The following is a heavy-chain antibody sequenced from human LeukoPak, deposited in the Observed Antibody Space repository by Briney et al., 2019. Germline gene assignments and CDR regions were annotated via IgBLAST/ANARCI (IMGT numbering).Heavy chain of an antibody. V-gene: IGHV3-21*01. D-gene: IGHD6-19*01. Sequence: PGGSLRLSCAASGFIFSSYGMSWVRQAPGKGLEWVSAISSSSSYIYYADSVEGRFTVSRDNAKNSLYLQMNSLRAEDTAVYYCAREPLEALAGTSDYWGQGTLVTVSS. CDR1: GFIFSSYG. CDR3: AREPLEALAGTSDY. CDR2: ISSSSSYI. J-gene: IGHJ4*02.